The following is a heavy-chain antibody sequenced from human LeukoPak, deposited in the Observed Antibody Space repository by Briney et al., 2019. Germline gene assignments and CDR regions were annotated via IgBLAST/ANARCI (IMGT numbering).Heavy chain of an antibody. D-gene: IGHD3-9*01. Sequence: PSETLSLTCSVSGGSITNYCWTWIRQPAGKGLEWIGRIYSSGSPNYNPSLNSRVTMSLDTSKRQFSLRLTSVTAADTAVYYCARGDSVSTGYYYMDVWGKGTTVTVSS. V-gene: IGHV4-4*07. CDR1: GGSITNYC. J-gene: IGHJ6*03. CDR2: IYSSGSP. CDR3: ARGDSVSTGYYYMDV.